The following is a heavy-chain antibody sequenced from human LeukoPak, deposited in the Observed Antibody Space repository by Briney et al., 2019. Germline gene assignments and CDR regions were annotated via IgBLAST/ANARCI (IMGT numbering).Heavy chain of an antibody. D-gene: IGHD3-10*01. Sequence: GGSLRLSCAASGFTFSGYAMNWVRQAPGKGLEWVSAISGNGGATVYADSVKGRFTISRDNSKNTLSLQIDSLRADDTAVYFCAKRSDYHDSGFSAALEMWGQGTMVTVTS. CDR2: ISGNGGAT. J-gene: IGHJ3*02. V-gene: IGHV3-23*01. CDR1: GFTFSGYA. CDR3: AKRSDYHDSGFSAALEM.